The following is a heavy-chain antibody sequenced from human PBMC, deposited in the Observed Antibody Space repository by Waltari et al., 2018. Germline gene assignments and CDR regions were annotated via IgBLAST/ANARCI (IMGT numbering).Heavy chain of an antibody. Sequence: EVQLLASWGGLVQPGWSLRLSCAASGFTFSSYAIRWLRQAPGKGLEWVSAISGSGGSTYYADSVKGRFTISRDNSKNTLYLQMNSLRAEDTAVYYCAKGVYSPRDYFDYWGQGTLVTVSS. CDR3: AKGVYSPRDYFDY. D-gene: IGHD6-13*01. CDR2: ISGSGGST. V-gene: IGHV3-23*01. J-gene: IGHJ4*02. CDR1: GFTFSSYA.